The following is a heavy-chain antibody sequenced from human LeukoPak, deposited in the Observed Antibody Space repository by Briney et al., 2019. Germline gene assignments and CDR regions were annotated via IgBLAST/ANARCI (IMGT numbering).Heavy chain of an antibody. D-gene: IGHD6-19*01. CDR2: IYYSGST. CDR1: GGSISSGGYY. CDR3: ARLIAVADFYFDY. V-gene: IGHV4-31*03. Sequence: SETLSLTCTVSGGSISSGGYYWSWIRQHPGKGLEWIGYIYYSGSTYYNPSLKSRVTISVDTSKNQFSLKLSSVTAADTAVYYCARLIAVADFYFDYWGQGTLVTVSS. J-gene: IGHJ4*02.